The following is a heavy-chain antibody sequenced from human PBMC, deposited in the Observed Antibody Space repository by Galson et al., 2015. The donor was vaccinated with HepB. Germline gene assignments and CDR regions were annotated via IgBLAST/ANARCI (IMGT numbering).Heavy chain of an antibody. D-gene: IGHD3-16*01. CDR2: IDPSDSYT. J-gene: IGHJ6*02. Sequence: QSGAEVKKPGESLRISCKGSDYSFTSYWITWVRQMPGKGLEWMGTIDPSDSYTNYSPSFQGHVTISADKSISTAYLQWTSLKATDTAMYYCARQRLPVDITFVFYSIDGWGQGTPVTVSS. CDR1: DYSFTSYW. CDR3: ARQRLPVDITFVFYSIDG. V-gene: IGHV5-10-1*01.